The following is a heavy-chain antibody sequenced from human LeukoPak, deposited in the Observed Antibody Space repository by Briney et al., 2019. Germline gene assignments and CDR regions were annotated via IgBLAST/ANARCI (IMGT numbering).Heavy chain of an antibody. V-gene: IGHV3-23*01. Sequence: GGSLRLSCAASGFTFSSYAMSWVRQAPGKGLEWVSAISGSGGSTYYADSVKGRFTISRDNSKNTLYLQMNSLRAEDTAVYYCAKDGSLAAAGPGIFDYWGQGTLVTVSS. CDR2: ISGSGGST. CDR3: AKDGSLAAAGPGIFDY. CDR1: GFTFSSYA. D-gene: IGHD6-13*01. J-gene: IGHJ4*02.